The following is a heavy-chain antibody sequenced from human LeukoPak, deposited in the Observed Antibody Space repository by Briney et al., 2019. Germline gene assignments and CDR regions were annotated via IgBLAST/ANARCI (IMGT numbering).Heavy chain of an antibody. V-gene: IGHV3-20*03. Sequence: GGSLRLSYAASEFTFDDYGMGWVRQAPGKGLEWVSGINWNGGSTGYADSVKGRFTISRDNAKNSLYMQMNGLRAEDTALYYCARDIGPHAFDIWGQGTMVTVS. CDR1: EFTFDDYG. CDR2: INWNGGST. CDR3: ARDIGPHAFDI. J-gene: IGHJ3*02. D-gene: IGHD1-26*01.